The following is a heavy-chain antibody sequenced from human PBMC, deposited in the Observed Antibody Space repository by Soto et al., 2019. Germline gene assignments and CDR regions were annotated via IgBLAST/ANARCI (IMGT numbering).Heavy chain of an antibody. Sequence: PSETLSLTCAVYGGFLSESYWTWIRQPPGKGLEWIGEINHVGGTNYNPSLKSRVTMSVDTSQNQFSLRLISVTAADTAMYFCVRISHKLTSSVLWLDPWGQGTPVTSPQ. CDR3: VRISHKLTSSVLWLDP. V-gene: IGHV4-34*01. J-gene: IGHJ5*02. CDR2: INHVGGT. CDR1: GGFLSESY. D-gene: IGHD1-1*01.